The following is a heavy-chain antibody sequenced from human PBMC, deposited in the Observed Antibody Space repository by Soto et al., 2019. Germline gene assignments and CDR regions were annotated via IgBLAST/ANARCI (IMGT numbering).Heavy chain of an antibody. CDR2: ILPIIDIP. V-gene: IGHV1-69*02. D-gene: IGHD3-10*01. J-gene: IGHJ4*02. CDR3: ARVPLGVLHYFDS. Sequence: QVQLVQSGAEVKKPGSSVKVSCKASGGTFRNYHINWVRQAPGQGLEWMGSILPIIDIPDYAQNFQARLTITADKATSTAYMELSSLRSEDTAMYFCARVPLGVLHYFDSWGQGTRVTVSS. CDR1: GGTFRNYH.